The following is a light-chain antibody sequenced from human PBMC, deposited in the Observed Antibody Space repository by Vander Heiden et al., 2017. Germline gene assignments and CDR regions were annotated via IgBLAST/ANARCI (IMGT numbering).Light chain of an antibody. CDR1: KLGDKY. V-gene: IGLV3-1*01. CDR3: QAWDSSTAV. J-gene: IGLJ1*01. CDR2: QDS. Sequence: SYELTPPPPVSVSPGQTASITCSGDKLGDKYACWYQQKPGQSPVLVIYQDSKRPSGIPERFSGSNSGNTATLTISGTQAMDEADYYCQAWDSSTAVFGTGTKVTVL.